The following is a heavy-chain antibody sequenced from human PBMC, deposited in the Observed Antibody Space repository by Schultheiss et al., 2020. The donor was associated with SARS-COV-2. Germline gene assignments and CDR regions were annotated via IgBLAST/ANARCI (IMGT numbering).Heavy chain of an antibody. D-gene: IGHD6-13*01. V-gene: IGHV4-39*07. J-gene: IGHJ5*02. CDR2: IYYSGST. CDR3: ASMGRRAAGRDNWFDP. Sequence: SQTLSLTCTVSGGSISSSSYYWGWIRQPPGKGLEWIGSIYYSGSTYYNPSLKSRVTMSVDTSKNQFSLKLSSVTAADTAVYYCASMGRRAAGRDNWFDPWGQGTLVTVSS. CDR1: GGSISSSSYY.